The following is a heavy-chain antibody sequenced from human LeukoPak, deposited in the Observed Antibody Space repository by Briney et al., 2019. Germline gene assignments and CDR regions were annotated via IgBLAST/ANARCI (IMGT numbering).Heavy chain of an antibody. CDR3: ATRHEYSYPY. CDR1: GFTFYNYA. J-gene: IGHJ4*02. D-gene: IGHD5-18*01. CDR2: IGGNGDTS. V-gene: IGHV3-64*02. Sequence: GGSLRLSCVASGFTFYNYAMHWVRQAPGKGLEYVSAIGGNGDTSYYADSVEGRFTISRDNSKNTVYLQLGSLRTEDMAVYYCATRHEYSYPYWGQGTLVTVSS.